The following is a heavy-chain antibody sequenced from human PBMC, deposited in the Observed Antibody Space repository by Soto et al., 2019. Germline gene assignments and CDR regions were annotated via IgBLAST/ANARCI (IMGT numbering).Heavy chain of an antibody. CDR3: AKDLSYCDGTTCSQHGGSDS. CDR1: GFTFSHYA. V-gene: IGHV3-30*18. CDR2: LSFDGAHK. Sequence: QVQLVESGGGGVPPGGSLRLSCAASGFTFSHYAMHWVRQAAGKGLQWVAVLSFDGAHKFYSDSVKGRFTVSRDNSKNTLYLEMSSLRGEDTAVYFCAKDLSYCDGTTCSQHGGSDSWGRGTLVTVSS. D-gene: IGHD2-21*01. J-gene: IGHJ4*02.